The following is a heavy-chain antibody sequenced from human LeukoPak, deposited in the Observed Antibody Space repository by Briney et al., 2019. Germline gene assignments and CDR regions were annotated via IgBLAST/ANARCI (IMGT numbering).Heavy chain of an antibody. D-gene: IGHD6-19*01. Sequence: ASVKVSCKASGYTFSSYYIHWVRQAPGQGLEWMGTVNPGRDSTSYAQKFQGRVIMTRDTSTSTVDMDLSSLRSDDTAVYYCARDVGSGTYMFDFWGQGTLVTVSS. CDR1: GYTFSSYY. CDR2: VNPGRDST. CDR3: ARDVGSGTYMFDF. J-gene: IGHJ4*02. V-gene: IGHV1-46*01.